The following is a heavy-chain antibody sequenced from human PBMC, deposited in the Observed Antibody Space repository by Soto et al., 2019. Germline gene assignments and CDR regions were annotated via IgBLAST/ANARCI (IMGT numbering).Heavy chain of an antibody. CDR2: IYSSGST. CDR3: ARESRGFGGNSRMYYFDS. Sequence: SETLSLTCTVSGGSISSGDYYWNWIRQHPGKGLEWIGYIYSSGSTYYSPSLKSRVTISVDTSKKLFSLKLSSVTAADTAMCYCARESRGFGGNSRMYYFDSWGQGILVTVSS. CDR1: GGSISSGDYY. V-gene: IGHV4-31*03. D-gene: IGHD2-21*02. J-gene: IGHJ4*02.